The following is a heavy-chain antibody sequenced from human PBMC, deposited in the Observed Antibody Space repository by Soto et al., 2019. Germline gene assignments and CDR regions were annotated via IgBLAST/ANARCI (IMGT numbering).Heavy chain of an antibody. CDR1: GYTFTSYA. CDR3: ARVRYYDSSGYRKEYFQH. V-gene: IGHV1-3*01. D-gene: IGHD3-22*01. Sequence: ASVKVSCKASGYTFTSYAMHWLRQAPGQRLEWMGWINAGNGNTKYSQKFQGRVTITRDTSASTAYMELSSLRSEDTAVYYCARVRYYDSSGYRKEYFQHWGQGTLVTVSS. J-gene: IGHJ1*01. CDR2: INAGNGNT.